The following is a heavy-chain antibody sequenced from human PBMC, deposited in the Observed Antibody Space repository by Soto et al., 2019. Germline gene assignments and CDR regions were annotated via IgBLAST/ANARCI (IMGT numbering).Heavy chain of an antibody. CDR2: ISSSGSYI. CDR1: GFTFSSYS. CDR3: TKDILPGGADY. Sequence: GGSLRLSSAASGFTFSSYSMKWVRQAPGKGLEWVSSISSSGSYIDYADSVKGRFTISRDNAKNSLYLEMNSLRAEDTAFYYCTKDILPGGADYWGQGALVTVSS. J-gene: IGHJ4*02. V-gene: IGHV3-21*04. D-gene: IGHD2-21*01.